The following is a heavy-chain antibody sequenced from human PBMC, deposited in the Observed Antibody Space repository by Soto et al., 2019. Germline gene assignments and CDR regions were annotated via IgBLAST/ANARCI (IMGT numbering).Heavy chain of an antibody. V-gene: IGHV4-34*01. J-gene: IGHJ6*02. Sequence: SETLSLTCAVFGGSFSGYYWSWIRQPPGKGLEWIGEINHSGSTNYNPSLKSRVTISVDTSKNQFSLKLSSVTAADTAVYYCARGNESGYDYGYYYYYYGMDVWGQGTTVTVSS. CDR1: GGSFSGYY. CDR2: INHSGST. D-gene: IGHD5-12*01. CDR3: ARGNESGYDYGYYYYYYGMDV.